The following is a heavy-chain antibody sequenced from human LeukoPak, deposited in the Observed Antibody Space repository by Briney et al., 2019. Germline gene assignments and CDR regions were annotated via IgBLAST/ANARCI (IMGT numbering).Heavy chain of an antibody. CDR3: AKTRGAYTYGSLEY. D-gene: IGHD5-18*01. Sequence: PSETLSLTCTVSGGSISSSSYYWGWIRQPPGKGLEWVSAISGSGATTYYADSLKGRFTISRDNSKNALYLQMSSLRVEDTAVYYCAKTRGAYTYGSLEYWGQGNLVTVSS. CDR2: ISGSGATT. V-gene: IGHV3-23*01. CDR1: GGSISSSSYY. J-gene: IGHJ4*02.